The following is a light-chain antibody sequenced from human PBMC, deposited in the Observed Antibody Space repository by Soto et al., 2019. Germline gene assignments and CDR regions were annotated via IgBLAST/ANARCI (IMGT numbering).Light chain of an antibody. CDR3: QQYGSSSWT. J-gene: IGKJ1*01. V-gene: IGKV3-20*01. Sequence: EIVLTQSPGTLSLSPGERATLSCRASQSVSSSYLAWYQQKPGQAPRLLIYGTSSRATAIPDRSSGSGSGTDCTLTISRLEPEDFAVYYCQQYGSSSWTFGQGTKVEIK. CDR2: GTS. CDR1: QSVSSSY.